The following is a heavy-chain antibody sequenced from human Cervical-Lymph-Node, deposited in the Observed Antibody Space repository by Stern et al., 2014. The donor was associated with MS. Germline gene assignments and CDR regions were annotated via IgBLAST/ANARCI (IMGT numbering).Heavy chain of an antibody. V-gene: IGHV2-5*02. Sequence: QVTLKESGPTLVKPTQTLTLTCTFSGFSLSTSGVGVGWIRQPPGKALEWLALIYWDDDQLYSPSLKSRLTIAKDTSKNRVVLTMTNMDPVDTATYYCAHRRNYYDSGAYYGWFDPWGQGTLVTVSS. CDR1: GFSLSTSGVG. CDR2: IYWDDDQ. D-gene: IGHD3-22*01. CDR3: AHRRNYYDSGAYYGWFDP. J-gene: IGHJ5*02.